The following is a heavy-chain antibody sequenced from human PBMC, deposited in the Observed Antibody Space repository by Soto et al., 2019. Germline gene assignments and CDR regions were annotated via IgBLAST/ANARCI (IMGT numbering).Heavy chain of an antibody. Sequence: ASVKVSCKASGYTFTSYDINWVRQATGQGLEWMGWMNPNSGNTGYAQKFQGRVTMTRNTSISTAYMELSSLRSEDTAVYYCASVTYYDILTGYARYYYYGMDVWGQGTTVTVSS. V-gene: IGHV1-8*01. D-gene: IGHD3-9*01. J-gene: IGHJ6*02. CDR2: MNPNSGNT. CDR1: GYTFTSYD. CDR3: ASVTYYDILTGYARYYYYGMDV.